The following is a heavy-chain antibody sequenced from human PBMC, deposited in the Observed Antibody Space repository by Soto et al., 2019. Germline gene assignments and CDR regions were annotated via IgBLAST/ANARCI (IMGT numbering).Heavy chain of an antibody. J-gene: IGHJ4*02. V-gene: IGHV4-31*03. Sequence: KASETLSLTCTVSGGSISSGGYYWSWIRQHPGKGLEWIGYIYYSGSTYYNPSLKSRVTISVGTSKNQFSLKLSSVTAADTAVYFCARYPRLDCWGQGTLVTVSS. CDR1: GGSISSGGYY. CDR2: IYYSGST. CDR3: ARYPRLDC.